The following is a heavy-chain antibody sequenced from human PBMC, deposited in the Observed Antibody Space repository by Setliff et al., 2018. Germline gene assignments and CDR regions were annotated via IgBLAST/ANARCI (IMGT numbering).Heavy chain of an antibody. V-gene: IGHV4-34*01. CDR3: ASDYYDSSGYYPVPVYFDY. CDR2: INHSGST. D-gene: IGHD3-22*01. Sequence: SETLSLTCAVYGGSFSTYYWIWIRQPPGKGLEWIGEINHSGSTNYNPSLKSRVTISVDTSKNQFSLKLSSVTAADTAVYYCASDYYDSSGYYPVPVYFDYWGQGTLVTVSS. J-gene: IGHJ4*02. CDR1: GGSFSTYY.